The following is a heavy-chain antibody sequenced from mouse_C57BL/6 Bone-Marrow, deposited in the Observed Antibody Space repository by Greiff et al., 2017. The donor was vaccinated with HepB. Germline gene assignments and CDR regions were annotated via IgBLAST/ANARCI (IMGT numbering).Heavy chain of an antibody. J-gene: IGHJ2*01. V-gene: IGHV1-4*01. Sequence: QVHVKQSGAELARPGASVKMSCKASGYTFTSYTMHWVKQRPGQGLEWIGYINPSSGYTKYNQKFKDKATLTADKSSSTAYMQLSSLTSEDSAVYYCAREVYLDYWGQGTTLTVSS. D-gene: IGHD2-3*01. CDR2: INPSSGYT. CDR1: GYTFTSYT. CDR3: AREVYLDY.